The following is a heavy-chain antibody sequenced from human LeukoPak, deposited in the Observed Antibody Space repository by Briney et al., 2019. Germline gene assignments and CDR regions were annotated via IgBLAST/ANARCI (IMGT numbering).Heavy chain of an antibody. Sequence: GGSLRLSCAASGFTFSSHAMSWARQAPEKGLEWVSAISGSGGSTYYADSVKGRFTISRDNSKNTLYLQMNSLRAEDTAVYYCAKGRRHVLGYCSGGNCYGDYWGQGTLVTVSS. D-gene: IGHD2-15*01. J-gene: IGHJ4*02. CDR1: GFTFSSHA. CDR3: AKGRRHVLGYCSGGNCYGDY. CDR2: ISGSGGST. V-gene: IGHV3-23*01.